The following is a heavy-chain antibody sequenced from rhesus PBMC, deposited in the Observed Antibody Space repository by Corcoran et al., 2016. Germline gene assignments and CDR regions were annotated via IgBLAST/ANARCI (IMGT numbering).Heavy chain of an antibody. J-gene: IGHJ4*01. D-gene: IGHD1-1*01. CDR2: IYGSSGST. V-gene: IGHV4-65*01. CDR1: GGSVSSSNW. CDR3: AREKRTAGTDFFY. Sequence: QVQLQESGPGLVKPSETLSLTCAVSGGSVSSSNWWSWIRQPPGKGLEWIGYIYGSSGSTYYNPSLNSRVTISTDTSKNQFSLKLSSVTAADTAVYYCAREKRTAGTDFFYWGQGVLVTVSS.